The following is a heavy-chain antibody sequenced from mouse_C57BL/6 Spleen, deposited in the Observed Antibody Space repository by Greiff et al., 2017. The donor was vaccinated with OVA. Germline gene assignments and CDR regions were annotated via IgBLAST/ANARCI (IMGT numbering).Heavy chain of an antibody. CDR1: GFSLTSYG. CDR3: AKEGYDYDGSMDY. CDR2: IWSGGST. V-gene: IGHV2-4*01. Sequence: VKVVESGPGLVQPSQSLSITCTVSGFSLTSYGVHWVRQPPGKGLEWLGVIWSGGSTDYNAAFISRLSISKDNSKSQVFFKMNSLQADDTAIYYCAKEGYDYDGSMDYWGQGTSVTVSS. D-gene: IGHD2-4*01. J-gene: IGHJ4*01.